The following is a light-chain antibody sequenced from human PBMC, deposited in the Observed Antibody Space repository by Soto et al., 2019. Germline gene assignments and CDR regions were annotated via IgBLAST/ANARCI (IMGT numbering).Light chain of an antibody. CDR2: KAS. CDR1: QTISSW. Sequence: DIQMTQSPSTLSGSVGDRVTITCRASQTISSWLAWYQQKPGKAPKLLIYKASTLKSGVPSRFSGSRSGPDFTLTISSLQPEDFATXYCQQSYSSPPTFGQGTKVDIK. J-gene: IGKJ1*01. V-gene: IGKV1-5*03. CDR3: QQSYSSPPT.